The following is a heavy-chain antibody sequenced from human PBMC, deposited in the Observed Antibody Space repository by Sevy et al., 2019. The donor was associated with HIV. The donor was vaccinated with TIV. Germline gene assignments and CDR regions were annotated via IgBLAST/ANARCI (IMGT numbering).Heavy chain of an antibody. V-gene: IGHV4-39*01. D-gene: IGHD3-3*01. CDR1: GGSISSSNYY. CDR3: AGRDYYGYSDS. Sequence: SETLSLTCTVSGGSISSSNYYWGWIRQPPGKDLVWIGSIYYSGSAYYNSSLKSRVITCIDTSNNQFLLRLSPVTAAKTSVYHGAGRDYYGYSDSRGQGTLVTVSS. J-gene: IGHJ4*02. CDR2: IYYSGSA.